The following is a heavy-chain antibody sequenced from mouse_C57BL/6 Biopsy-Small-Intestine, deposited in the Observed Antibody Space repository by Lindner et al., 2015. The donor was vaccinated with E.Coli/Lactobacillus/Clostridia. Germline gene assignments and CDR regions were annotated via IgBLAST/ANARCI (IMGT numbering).Heavy chain of an antibody. CDR3: VRHVYYYGSRRGYFDV. J-gene: IGHJ1*03. V-gene: IGHV10-1*01. CDR2: IRSKSNNYAT. Sequence: VQLQESGGGLVQPKGSLKLSCAASGFSFNTYAMNWVRQAPGRGLEWVARIRSKSNNYATYYADSVKDRFTISRDDSESMLYLQMNNLKTEDTAMYYCVRHVYYYGSRRGYFDVWGTGTTVTVSS. CDR1: GFSFNTYA. D-gene: IGHD1-1*01.